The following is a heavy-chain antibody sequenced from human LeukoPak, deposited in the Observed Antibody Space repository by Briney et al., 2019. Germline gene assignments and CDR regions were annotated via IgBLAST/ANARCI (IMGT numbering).Heavy chain of an antibody. CDR3: ARAGIAARPSFRSRKYNWFDP. Sequence: ASVKVSCKASGYTFTSYDINWVRQATGQGLEWMGWMNPNSGNTGYAQKFQGRVTITRNTSISTAYMELSSLRSEDTAVYYCARAGIAARPSFRSRKYNWFDPWGQGTLVTVSS. D-gene: IGHD6-6*01. V-gene: IGHV1-8*03. CDR2: MNPNSGNT. CDR1: GYTFTSYD. J-gene: IGHJ5*02.